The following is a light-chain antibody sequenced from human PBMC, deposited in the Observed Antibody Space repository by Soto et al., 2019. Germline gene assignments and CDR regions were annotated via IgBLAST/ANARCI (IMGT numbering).Light chain of an antibody. J-gene: IGKJ4*01. CDR1: QTVNSY. Sequence: DIQMTQSPSSLSASVTDRVTITCRASQTVNSYLNWYQQKPGKAPKLLISAASTLQSGVPSRFSGGGSGTDFTLTISSLQPEDFATYYCQQVNSYPLTFGGGTKVDIK. CDR2: AAS. CDR3: QQVNSYPLT. V-gene: IGKV1-9*01.